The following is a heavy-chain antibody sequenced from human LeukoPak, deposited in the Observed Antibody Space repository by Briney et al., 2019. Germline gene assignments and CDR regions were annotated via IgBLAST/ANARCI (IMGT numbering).Heavy chain of an antibody. D-gene: IGHD3-22*01. J-gene: IGHJ6*02. CDR1: GFTVSSNY. CDR2: IYSGGST. V-gene: IGHV3-66*02. CDR3: ARDLPYYYDSSGYYPPVHYGMDV. Sequence: GGSLRLSCAASGFTVSSNYMSWVRQAPGKGLEWVSVIYSGGSTYYADPVKGRFTISRDNSKNTLYLQMNSLRAEDTAVYYCARDLPYYYDSSGYYPPVHYGMDVWGQGTTVTVSS.